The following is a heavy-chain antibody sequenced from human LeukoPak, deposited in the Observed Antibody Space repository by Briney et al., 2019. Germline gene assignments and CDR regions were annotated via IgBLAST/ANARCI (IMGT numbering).Heavy chain of an antibody. CDR1: GFTFSSYE. D-gene: IGHD5-12*01. CDR2: ISSSGSTI. J-gene: IGHJ4*02. CDR3: ARDMTGYRTYYFDY. V-gene: IGHV3-48*03. Sequence: GGSLRLSCAASGFTFSSYEMNWVRQAPGKGLEWVSYISSSGSTIYYADSVKGRFTISRNNAKNSLYLQMNSLRAEDTAVYYCARDMTGYRTYYFDYWGQGTLVTVSS.